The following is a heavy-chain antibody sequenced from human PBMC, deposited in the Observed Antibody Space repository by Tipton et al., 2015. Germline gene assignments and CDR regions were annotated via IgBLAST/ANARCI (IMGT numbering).Heavy chain of an antibody. V-gene: IGHV5-51*01. D-gene: IGHD2-21*01. J-gene: IGHJ4*02. Sequence: VQLVQSGAEVKKPGESLKISCKGSGYSFTSYWIGWVRQMPGKGLEWMGIIYPGDSDTRYSPSFQGQVTISVDKSITTAYLQGNSLKASDTAMYYCARRITYSGGHYYFDYWGQGTLVTVSS. CDR1: GYSFTSYW. CDR3: ARRITYSGGHYYFDY. CDR2: IYPGDSDT.